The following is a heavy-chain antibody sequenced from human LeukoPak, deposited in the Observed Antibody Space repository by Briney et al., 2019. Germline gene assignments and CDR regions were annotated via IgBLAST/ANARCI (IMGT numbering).Heavy chain of an antibody. D-gene: IGHD3-22*01. V-gene: IGHV1-2*06. CDR3: ARLSTIVVVINEWDAFDI. CDR1: GYTFTGYY. J-gene: IGHJ3*02. Sequence: ASVKVSCKASGYTFTGYYMHWVRQAPGQGREWVGRINPNSGGTNYAQKFQGRVTMTRDTSISTAYMEQSRLRSDDTAVYYCARLSTIVVVINEWDAFDIWGQGTMVTASS. CDR2: INPNSGGT.